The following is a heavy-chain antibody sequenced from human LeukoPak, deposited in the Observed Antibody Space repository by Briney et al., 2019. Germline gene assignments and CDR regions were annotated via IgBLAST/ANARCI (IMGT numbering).Heavy chain of an antibody. J-gene: IGHJ4*02. Sequence: ASVKVSFKASGYIFASYGISWVRQAPGQGLEWMGWISAYNGNTNYAQKVQGRVTMTTDTSTSTAYMELRSLRSDDTAVYYCALESADYWGQGTLVTVSS. CDR1: GYIFASYG. CDR3: ALESADY. V-gene: IGHV1-18*01. CDR2: ISAYNGNT.